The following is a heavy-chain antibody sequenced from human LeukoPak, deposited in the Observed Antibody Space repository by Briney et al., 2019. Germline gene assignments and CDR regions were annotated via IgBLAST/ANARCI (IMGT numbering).Heavy chain of an antibody. Sequence: GGSLRLSCAASGLSFSSYWMTWVRQVPGKGLEWVANINQDRSEKSYVDSVKGRFTISRDNAKNSLYLQMNSLRAEDTAVYYCARDHCSSSSCYTYYGMELWGQGTTVTVSS. D-gene: IGHD2-2*02. J-gene: IGHJ6*02. CDR2: INQDRSEK. CDR1: GLSFSSYW. V-gene: IGHV3-7*01. CDR3: ARDHCSSSSCYTYYGMEL.